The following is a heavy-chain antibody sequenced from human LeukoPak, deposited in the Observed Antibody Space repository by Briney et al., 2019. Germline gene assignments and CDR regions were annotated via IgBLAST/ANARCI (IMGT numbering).Heavy chain of an antibody. CDR2: INPNSGGT. Sequence: ASVKLSCKASGYTFTGYYMHWVRQAPGQGLEWMGWINPNSGGTNYAQKFQGRVTMTRDTSISTAYMELSRRRSDATAVYYCARGLRYSSGRIVGYWGQGTLVTVSS. J-gene: IGHJ4*02. V-gene: IGHV1-2*02. CDR1: GYTFTGYY. D-gene: IGHD6-19*01. CDR3: ARGLRYSSGRIVGY.